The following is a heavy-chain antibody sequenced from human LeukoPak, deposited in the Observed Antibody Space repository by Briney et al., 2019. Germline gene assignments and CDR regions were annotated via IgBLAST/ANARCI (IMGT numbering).Heavy chain of an antibody. V-gene: IGHV1-8*01. Sequence: GASVKVSCKASGYTFTSYDIYWVRQATGQGLEWMGWMNPDSGNTGYAQKFQGRVTMTRNTSISTAYMELSSLRSEDTAVYYCARDQWLGDAFDIWGQGTMVTVSS. CDR2: MNPDSGNT. D-gene: IGHD6-19*01. CDR3: ARDQWLGDAFDI. J-gene: IGHJ3*02. CDR1: GYTFTSYD.